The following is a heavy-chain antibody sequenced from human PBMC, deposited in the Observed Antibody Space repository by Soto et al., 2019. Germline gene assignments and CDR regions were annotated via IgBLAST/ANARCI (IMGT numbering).Heavy chain of an antibody. CDR1: GNTLTSYA. CDR3: DGYHSGSYLGN. J-gene: IGHJ1*01. D-gene: IGHD3-10*01. V-gene: IGHV1-3*01. Sequence: ASVKVSCKASGNTLTSYAMHWVRQAPGQRLEWMGWINPGDGNTKYSQNFQGRVTITRDTSANTAYMEVISLTSEDTAVYYGDGYHSGSYLGNWG. CDR2: INPGDGNT.